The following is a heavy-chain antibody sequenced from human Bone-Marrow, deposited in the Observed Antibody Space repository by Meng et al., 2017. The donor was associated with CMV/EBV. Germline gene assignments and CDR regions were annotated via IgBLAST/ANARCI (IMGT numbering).Heavy chain of an antibody. CDR2: MNPNSGNT. CDR1: GYTFTSYD. V-gene: IGHV1-8*03. CDR3: VGVPASNWFDP. J-gene: IGHJ5*02. D-gene: IGHD2-2*01. Sequence: ASVKVSCKAFGYTFTSYDINWVRQATGQGLEWMGWMNPNSGNTGYAQKFQGRVTITRNTSISTAYMELSSLRSEDTAVYYCVGVPASNWFDPWGQGTLVTVSS.